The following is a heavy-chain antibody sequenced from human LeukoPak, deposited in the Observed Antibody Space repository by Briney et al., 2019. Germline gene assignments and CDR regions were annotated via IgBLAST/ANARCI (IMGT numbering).Heavy chain of an antibody. CDR3: ARTLNNILTGYYADRFDS. D-gene: IGHD3-9*01. V-gene: IGHV3-30*04. CDR2: ISYDGSNE. J-gene: IGHJ4*02. CDR1: GFTFSSYV. Sequence: GGSLRLSCAASGFTFSSYVMHWVRQAPGKGLEWVAIISYDGSNEYYADSVKGRFTISRDNSKNTLYLQMNSLRAADTAVYYCARTLNNILTGYYADRFDSWGQGTLVTVSS.